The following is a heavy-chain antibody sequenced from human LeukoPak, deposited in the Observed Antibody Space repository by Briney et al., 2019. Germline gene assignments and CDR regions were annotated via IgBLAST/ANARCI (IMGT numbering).Heavy chain of an antibody. CDR3: ARGRVTATDGFDI. CDR2: INPTGGST. D-gene: IGHD2-21*02. J-gene: IGHJ3*02. Sequence: ASVKVSCKASGYTFTSYFIHWVRQAPAEGLEWMGIINPTGGSTRYAQKFQGRVTMTRDTSTSTVYMELSSLRSEDTAVYYCARGRVTATDGFDIWGQGTTVIVSS. V-gene: IGHV1-46*01. CDR1: GYTFTSYF.